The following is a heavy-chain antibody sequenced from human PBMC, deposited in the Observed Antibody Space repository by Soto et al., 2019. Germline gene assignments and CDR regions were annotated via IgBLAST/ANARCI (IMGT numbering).Heavy chain of an antibody. CDR1: GDSISSSSYF. CDR3: ASAKGYCSGSSCYRSFDV. D-gene: IGHD2-15*01. CDR2: IYYSGST. V-gene: IGHV4-39*01. J-gene: IGHJ3*01. Sequence: PPENLCATCTVSGDSISSSSYFWGWIRQPPGKGLEWIGSIYYSGSTYYNPSLKSRVTISVDTSKNQFSLKLSSVTAADTAVYYCASAKGYCSGSSCYRSFDVWCQGPMVT.